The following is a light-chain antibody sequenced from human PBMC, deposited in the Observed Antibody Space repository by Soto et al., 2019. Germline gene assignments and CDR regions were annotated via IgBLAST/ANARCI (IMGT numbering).Light chain of an antibody. CDR3: QQYEISPPIT. CDR1: QSVTSTY. Sequence: EIVLTQSPGTLSLSPGERATLSCRASQSVTSTYLAWYQQKPGQAPRLLIYGASSRAIGIPDRFSGSGSGTDFTLTITRLEPEDFAMYYCQQYEISPPITFGQGTRLEIK. V-gene: IGKV3-20*01. CDR2: GAS. J-gene: IGKJ5*01.